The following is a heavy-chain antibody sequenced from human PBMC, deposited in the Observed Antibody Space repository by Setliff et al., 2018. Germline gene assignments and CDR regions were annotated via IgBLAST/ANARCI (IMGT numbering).Heavy chain of an antibody. CDR1: GYTFTSYD. CDR3: ARGLTYYHDSSVRFLDAFDI. V-gene: IGHV1-8*01. Sequence: GASVKVSCKASGYTFTSYDINWVRQATGQGLEWMGWMNPNSGNTGYAQKFQGRVTMTRNTSISTAYMELSSLRSEDTAVYYCARGLTYYHDSSVRFLDAFDIWGQGTMVTVSS. J-gene: IGHJ3*02. D-gene: IGHD3-22*01. CDR2: MNPNSGNT.